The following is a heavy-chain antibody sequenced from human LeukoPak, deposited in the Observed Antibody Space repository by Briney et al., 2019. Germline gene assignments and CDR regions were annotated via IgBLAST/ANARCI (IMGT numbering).Heavy chain of an antibody. D-gene: IGHD2-15*01. V-gene: IGHV3-23*01. CDR1: GFTFSNYA. Sequence: GGSLRLSCAASGFTFSNYATTWVRQAPGKGLEWVSAISASGTSTYYADSVKGRFTISRDNSKNTLYLQMSSLRAEDTAVYFCAKGNFLLRNGMDVWGQGTTVTVSS. J-gene: IGHJ6*02. CDR2: ISASGTST. CDR3: AKGNFLLRNGMDV.